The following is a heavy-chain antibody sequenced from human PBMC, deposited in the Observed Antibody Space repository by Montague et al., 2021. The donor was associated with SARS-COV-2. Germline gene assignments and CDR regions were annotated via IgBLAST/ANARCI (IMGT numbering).Heavy chain of an antibody. V-gene: IGHV4-34*01. CDR2: INHRGST. CDR1: GGSSNVYY. CDR3: EGGQEVYAFNEGLNY. Sequence: SETLSLTCGVDGGSSNVYYWSWIRQPPGKGLEWIGEINHRGSTNNNQSLKTRVTMTMETSKNKFSLKLSSVTATDTAVYYCEGGQEVYAFNEGLNYWGQGTLVTVSS. D-gene: IGHD2-8*01. J-gene: IGHJ4*02.